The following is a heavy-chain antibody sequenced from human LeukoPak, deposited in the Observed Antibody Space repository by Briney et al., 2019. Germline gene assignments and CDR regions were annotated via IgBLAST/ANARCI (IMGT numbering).Heavy chain of an antibody. Sequence: ASVKVSCKASGYTFTSYDINWVRQATGQGLEWMGWMNPNSGNTGYAQKFQGRVTMTRNTSISTAYKELSSLRSEDTAVYYCARGRIRSSGYYFHYWGQGTLVTVSS. J-gene: IGHJ4*02. D-gene: IGHD3-22*01. CDR1: GYTFTSYD. CDR2: MNPNSGNT. CDR3: ARGRIRSSGYYFHY. V-gene: IGHV1-8*01.